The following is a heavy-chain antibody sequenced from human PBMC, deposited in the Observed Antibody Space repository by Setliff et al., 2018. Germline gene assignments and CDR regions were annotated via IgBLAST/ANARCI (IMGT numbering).Heavy chain of an antibody. J-gene: IGHJ4*02. Sequence: SETLSLTCTVSGGSISSGDYYWSWIRQPPGKGLEWIGYIYSSGSTDYNPSLKSRVSISVDTSKNQFSLKLSSVTAADTAVYYYARESRYYYDNLGTLDYWGQGTLVTVSS. V-gene: IGHV4-30-4*08. CDR3: ARESRYYYDNLGTLDY. D-gene: IGHD3-22*01. CDR2: IYSSGST. CDR1: GGSISSGDYY.